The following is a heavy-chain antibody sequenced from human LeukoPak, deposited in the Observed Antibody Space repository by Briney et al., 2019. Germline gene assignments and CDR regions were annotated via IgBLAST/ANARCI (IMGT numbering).Heavy chain of an antibody. J-gene: IGHJ4*02. CDR3: TRGAPGDHGPIEFDY. CDR1: GFTFGDYA. Sequence: GGSLRLSCTASGFTFGDYAMSWFRQAPGKGLEWVGFIRSKAYGGTTEYAASVKGRFTISRDDSKSIAYLQMNSLKTEDTAVYYCTRGAPGDHGPIEFDYWGQGTLVTVSS. D-gene: IGHD3-16*01. CDR2: IRSKAYGGTT. V-gene: IGHV3-49*03.